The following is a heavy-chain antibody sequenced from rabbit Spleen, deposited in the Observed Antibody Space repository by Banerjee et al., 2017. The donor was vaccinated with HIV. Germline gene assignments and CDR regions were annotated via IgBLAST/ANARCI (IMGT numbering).Heavy chain of an antibody. V-gene: IGHV1S45*01. CDR3: AGDLGVIVYRFSL. CDR2: IGYDSGKT. D-gene: IGHD6-1*01. Sequence: QEQLEESGGGLVKPGGSLTLTCKASGFSFSSKSMCWVRQAPGKGLEWIGCIGYDSGKTYYASWTKGRFTISKTSSTTVTLQMASLTAADTATYFCAGDLGVIVYRFSLWGPGTLVTVS. CDR1: GFSFSSKS. J-gene: IGHJ4*01.